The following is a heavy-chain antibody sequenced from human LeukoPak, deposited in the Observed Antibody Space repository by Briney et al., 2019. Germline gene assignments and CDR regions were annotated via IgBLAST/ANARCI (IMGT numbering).Heavy chain of an antibody. J-gene: IGHJ4*02. Sequence: KSSETLSLTCTVSGGSISSSSYYWGWLRQPPGKGLEWIGSIYYSGSTYYTPSLKSRVTISVDTSKNQFSLKLSSVTAADTAVYYCARGSDSSGYYSGYWGQGTLVTVSS. CDR3: ARGSDSSGYYSGY. CDR1: GGSISSSSYY. D-gene: IGHD3-22*01. V-gene: IGHV4-39*07. CDR2: IYYSGST.